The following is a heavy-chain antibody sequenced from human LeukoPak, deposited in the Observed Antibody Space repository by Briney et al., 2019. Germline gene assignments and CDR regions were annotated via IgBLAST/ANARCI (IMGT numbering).Heavy chain of an antibody. CDR2: IYYSGST. V-gene: IGHV4-59*12. D-gene: IGHD3-22*01. CDR1: GGSISSYY. CDR3: ARAYDDAFDI. J-gene: IGHJ3*02. Sequence: PSETLSLTCTVSGGSISSYYWSWIRQPPGKGLEWIGSIYYSGSTYYNPSLKSRVTISVDTSKNQFSLKLSSVTAADTAVYYCARAYDDAFDIWGQGTMVTVSS.